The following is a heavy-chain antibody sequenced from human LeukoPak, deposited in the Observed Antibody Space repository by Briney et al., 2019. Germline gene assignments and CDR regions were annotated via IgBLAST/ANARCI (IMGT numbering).Heavy chain of an antibody. Sequence: GGSLRLSCAASGFTFSNYWVHWVRQAPGKGLVWVSRINRDGSTTNYADSVKGRFTISRDNAKNSLYLQMNSLRAEDTAVYYCARVDYSNYDFRYYYYYYMDVWGKGTTVTVSS. D-gene: IGHD4-11*01. V-gene: IGHV3-74*01. J-gene: IGHJ6*03. CDR1: GFTFSNYW. CDR2: INRDGSTT. CDR3: ARVDYSNYDFRYYYYYYMDV.